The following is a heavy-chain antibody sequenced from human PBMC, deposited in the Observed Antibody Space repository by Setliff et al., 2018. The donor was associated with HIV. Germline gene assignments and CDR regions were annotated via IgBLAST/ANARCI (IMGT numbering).Heavy chain of an antibody. Sequence: SETLSLTCSVSGDSIFTSTYYWGWIRQPPGKRLEWIGSIYYSGNTYYNPSLKCRVTISVDTSKNQFFLNLSSVTATDSAVYYRARLGRPYSGQGWFDPWGQGTLVTVSS. CDR1: GDSIFTSTYY. J-gene: IGHJ5*02. V-gene: IGHV4-39*01. CDR2: IYYSGNT. D-gene: IGHD5-12*01. CDR3: ARLGRPYSGQGWFDP.